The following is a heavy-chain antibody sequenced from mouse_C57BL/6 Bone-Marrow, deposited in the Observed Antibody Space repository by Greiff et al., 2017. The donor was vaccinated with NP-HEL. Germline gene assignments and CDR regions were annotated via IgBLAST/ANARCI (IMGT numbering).Heavy chain of an antibody. V-gene: IGHV5-6*01. CDR1: GFTFSSYG. CDR2: ISSGGSYT. Sequence: EVQGVESGGDLVKPGGSLKLSCAASGFTFSSYGMSWVRQTPDKRLEWVATISSGGSYTYYPDSVKGRFTISRDNAKNTLYLQMSSLKSEDTAMYYCARIYWYYFDYWGQGTTLTVSS. CDR3: ARIYWYYFDY. D-gene: IGHD2-1*01. J-gene: IGHJ2*01.